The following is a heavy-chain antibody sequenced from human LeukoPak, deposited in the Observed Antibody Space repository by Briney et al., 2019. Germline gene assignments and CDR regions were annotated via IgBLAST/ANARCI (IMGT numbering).Heavy chain of an antibody. V-gene: IGHV1-18*01. CDR2: ISAYNGNT. CDR1: GYTFTSYG. CDR3: ARDPDYGDHDDSDY. Sequence: ASVKVSCKASGYTFTSYGISWVRQAPGQGLEWMGWISAYNGNTNYAQKLQGRVTVTTDTSTSTAYMELRSLRSDDTAVYYCARDPDYGDHDDSDYWGQGTLVTVSS. J-gene: IGHJ4*02. D-gene: IGHD4-17*01.